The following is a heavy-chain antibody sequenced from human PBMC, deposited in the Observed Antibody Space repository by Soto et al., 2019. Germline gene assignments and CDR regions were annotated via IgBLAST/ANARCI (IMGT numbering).Heavy chain of an antibody. CDR1: GFTFGDYA. Sequence: EVQLVESGGGLVQPGRSLRLSCTTSGFTFGDYAISWVRQAPGKGLEWVGFIRSKAFGGTTEYAASVKGRFNISRDDSKSVAYLEMNSLSTEDTAVYYCSKARGNTGAGSDYPLEYWGRGTLVTVSS. J-gene: IGHJ4*02. V-gene: IGHV3-49*04. CDR3: SKARGNTGAGSDYPLEY. D-gene: IGHD3-10*01. CDR2: IRSKAFGGTT.